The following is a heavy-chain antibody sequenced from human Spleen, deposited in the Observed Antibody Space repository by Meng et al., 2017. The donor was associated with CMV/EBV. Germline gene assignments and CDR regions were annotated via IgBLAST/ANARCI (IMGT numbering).Heavy chain of an antibody. CDR3: ARGGRRDYYGMDV. J-gene: IGHJ6*02. CDR2: INSDGSST. Sequence: GESLKISCAASGFTFSSYWMHWVRQAPGKGRVWVSRINSDGSSTSYADSVKGRFTISRDNAKNTLYLQMNSLRAEDTAVYYCARGGRRDYYGMDVWGQGTTVTVSS. V-gene: IGHV3-74*01. CDR1: GFTFSSYW.